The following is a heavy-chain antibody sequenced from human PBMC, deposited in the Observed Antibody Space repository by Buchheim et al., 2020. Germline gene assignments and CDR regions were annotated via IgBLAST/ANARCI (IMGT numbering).Heavy chain of an antibody. CDR3: ARGTVTDRYDFWSGNAPGYFDY. CDR1: GSTFSDYY. J-gene: IGHJ4*02. D-gene: IGHD3-3*01. V-gene: IGHV3-11*01. CDR2: ISSSGSTI. Sequence: QVQLVESGGGLVKPGGSLRLSCAASGSTFSDYYMSWIRQAPGKGLEWVSYISSSGSTIYYADSVKGRFTISRDNAKNSLYLQMNSLRAEDTAVYYCARGTVTDRYDFWSGNAPGYFDYWGQGTL.